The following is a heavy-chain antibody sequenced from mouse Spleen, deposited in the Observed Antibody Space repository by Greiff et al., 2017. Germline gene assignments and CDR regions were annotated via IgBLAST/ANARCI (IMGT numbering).Heavy chain of an antibody. CDR1: GFTFSSYA. Sequence: EVKLMESGGGLVKPGGSLKLSCAASGFTFSSYAMSWVRQTPEKRLEWVATISSGGSYTYYPDSVKGRFTISRDNAKNTLYLQMSSLRSEDTAMYYCARPGDGYYEGYYYAMDYWGQGTSVTVSS. J-gene: IGHJ4*01. D-gene: IGHD2-3*01. CDR2: ISSGGSYT. CDR3: ARPGDGYYEGYYYAMDY. V-gene: IGHV5-9-1*01.